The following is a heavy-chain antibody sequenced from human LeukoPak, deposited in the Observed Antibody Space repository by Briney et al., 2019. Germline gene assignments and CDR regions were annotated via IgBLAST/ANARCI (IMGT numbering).Heavy chain of an antibody. D-gene: IGHD2-21*02. CDR2: ISYDGSNK. CDR3: AKGFLASAIIVVVTAPDY. CDR1: GFTLSSYA. Sequence: GGSLRLSCAASGFTLSSYAMSWVRQAPGKGLEWVAVISYDGSNKYDADSAKGRFTISRDNSKNTLYLQMNSLRAEDTAVYYCAKGFLASAIIVVVTAPDYWGQGTLVTVSS. V-gene: IGHV3-30*04. J-gene: IGHJ4*02.